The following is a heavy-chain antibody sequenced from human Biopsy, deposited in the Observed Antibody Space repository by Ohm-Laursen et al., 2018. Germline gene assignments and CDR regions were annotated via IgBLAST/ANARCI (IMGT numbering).Heavy chain of an antibody. CDR2: IKPNTGDT. J-gene: IGHJ6*02. CDR3: ATRGGDDFWSGHYSEIYYYYTLDV. CDR1: GYTYPDYY. Sequence: ASVKVSCKTSGYTYPDYYVHWVRQAPGQGLEWMGWIKPNTGDTDYSQRFQGRVTLAWDRSASTGYMEVSSLRSGDTALYYCATRGGDDFWSGHYSEIYYYYTLDVWGQGTTVTVSS. D-gene: IGHD3-3*01. V-gene: IGHV1-2*02.